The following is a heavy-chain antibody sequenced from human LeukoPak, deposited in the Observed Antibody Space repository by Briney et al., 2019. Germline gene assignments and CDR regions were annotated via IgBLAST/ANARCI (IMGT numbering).Heavy chain of an antibody. V-gene: IGHV4-34*01. Sequence: SETLSLTCAVYGGSFSGHYWSWIRQPPGKGLEWTGEINHSGSTNYNPSLKSRVTISVDTSKNQFSLKLSSVTAADTAVYYCARARRVVPAAAPRWFDPWGQGTLVTVSS. CDR1: GGSFSGHY. CDR2: INHSGST. CDR3: ARARRVVPAAAPRWFDP. J-gene: IGHJ5*02. D-gene: IGHD2-2*01.